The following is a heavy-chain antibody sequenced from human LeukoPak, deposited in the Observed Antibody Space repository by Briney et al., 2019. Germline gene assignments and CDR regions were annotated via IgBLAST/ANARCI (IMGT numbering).Heavy chain of an antibody. CDR3: ARDYDVLTAYPPTQLFDP. V-gene: IGHV4-34*01. Sequence: SETLSLTCAVSGGSFSGYYWSWIRQPPGKGLEWIGEINHSGSTEYNPSLKSRVTISVDTSKNQFSLKLNSVTAADTAVYYCARDYDVLTAYPPTQLFDPWGQGTLVTVSS. D-gene: IGHD3-9*01. CDR1: GGSFSGYY. CDR2: INHSGST. J-gene: IGHJ5*02.